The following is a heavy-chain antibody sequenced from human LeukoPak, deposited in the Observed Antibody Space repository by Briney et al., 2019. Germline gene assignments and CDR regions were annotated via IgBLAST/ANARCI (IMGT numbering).Heavy chain of an antibody. CDR2: IKQDGSEK. V-gene: IGHV3-7*01. J-gene: IGHJ5*02. CDR3: ATDRLPLFSLPAS. CDR1: GFTFRSYW. Sequence: GGSLRLSCAASGFTFRSYWMSWVRQAPGKGLEWVANIKQDGSEKYYVDSVKGRFTISRDNAKNSLYLQMNSLRVADTAVYYCATDRLPLFSLPASWGQGTLVTVSS.